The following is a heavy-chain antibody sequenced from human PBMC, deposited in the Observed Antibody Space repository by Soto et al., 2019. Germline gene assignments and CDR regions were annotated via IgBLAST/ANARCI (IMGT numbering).Heavy chain of an antibody. CDR1: GADINTYS. CDR2: IYTSASI. V-gene: IGHV4-4*07. D-gene: IGHD1-26*01. J-gene: IGHJ6*02. CDR3: ARDREDGSNFYYGMDV. Sequence: PSETLSLTCSVSGADINTYSWTWIRQPAGKGLGWIGRIYTSASINYNPSLKGRVTLSVDTSTNQVSLRLASVTAADTAIYYCARDREDGSNFYYGMDVWGQGTTVTVSS.